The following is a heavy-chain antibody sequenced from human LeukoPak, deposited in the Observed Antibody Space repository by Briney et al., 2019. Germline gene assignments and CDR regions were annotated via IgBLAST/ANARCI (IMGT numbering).Heavy chain of an antibody. Sequence: GASVKVSCKASGGTFSSYAISWVRQAPGQGLEWMGGIIPIFGTANYAQKFQGRVTITADESTSTAYMELSSLRSEDTAVYYCARNKYSSSWYRYFDYWGRGTLVTVSS. CDR1: GGTFSSYA. CDR3: ARNKYSSSWYRYFDY. V-gene: IGHV1-69*13. CDR2: IIPIFGTA. J-gene: IGHJ4*02. D-gene: IGHD6-13*01.